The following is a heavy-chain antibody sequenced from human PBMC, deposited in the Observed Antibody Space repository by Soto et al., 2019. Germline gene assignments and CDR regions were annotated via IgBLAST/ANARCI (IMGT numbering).Heavy chain of an antibody. CDR2: ISAYNGNT. J-gene: IGHJ4*02. V-gene: IGHV1-18*01. CDR1: GYTFTSYG. Sequence: ASVKVSCKASGYTFTSYGISWVRQAPGQGLEWMGWISAYNGNTNYAQKLQGRVTMTTDTSTSTAYMELRSLRSDDTAVYYCARRWPYHQTRSGYCSSTSCLDFDYWGQGTLVTVSS. CDR3: ARRWPYHQTRSGYCSSTSCLDFDY. D-gene: IGHD2-2*01.